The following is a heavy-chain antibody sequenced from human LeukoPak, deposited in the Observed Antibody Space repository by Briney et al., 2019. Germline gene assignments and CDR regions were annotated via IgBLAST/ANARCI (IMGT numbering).Heavy chain of an antibody. J-gene: IGHJ6*03. Sequence: PGGSLRLSCAASGFTFSSYAIHWVRQAPGKGLEWVAVISYDGNMKFYADSVKGRFTISRDNFKNMLYLQMNSLRAEDTAVYYCARVGSNDHFHFMDVWGKGTTVTVSS. D-gene: IGHD1-1*01. CDR3: ARVGSNDHFHFMDV. CDR1: GFTFSSYA. CDR2: ISYDGNMK. V-gene: IGHV3-30-3*01.